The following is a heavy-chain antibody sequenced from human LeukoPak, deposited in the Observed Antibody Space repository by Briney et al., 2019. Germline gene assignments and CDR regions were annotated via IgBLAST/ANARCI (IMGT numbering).Heavy chain of an antibody. V-gene: IGHV3-53*01. CDR3: ARAFYGDYTGPWYFDL. D-gene: IGHD4-17*01. CDR2: IYSGGSI. CDR1: GFTVSSNY. Sequence: PGRSLRLSCAASGFTVSSNYMGWVRQAPGKGLEWVSLIYSGGSIYYADSVKGRFAISRDNSKNMVYFQMNSLRAEDTAVYYCARAFYGDYTGPWYFDLWGRGTLVTVSS. J-gene: IGHJ2*01.